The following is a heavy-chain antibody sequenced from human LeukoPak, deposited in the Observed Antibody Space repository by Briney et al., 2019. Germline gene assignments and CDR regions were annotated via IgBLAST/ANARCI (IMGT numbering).Heavy chain of an antibody. Sequence: HPGGSLRLSCAASGFTFSSYAMSWVRQAPGKGLEWVSGITGSTTWTYYAASVKGRFTVSRDNSQNTLHLQMNSLRADDTAVYYCARELVSSGTGYFDLWGRGTLVTVSS. CDR3: ARELVSSGTGYFDL. V-gene: IGHV3-23*01. CDR2: ITGSTTWT. D-gene: IGHD3-10*02. CDR1: GFTFSSYA. J-gene: IGHJ2*01.